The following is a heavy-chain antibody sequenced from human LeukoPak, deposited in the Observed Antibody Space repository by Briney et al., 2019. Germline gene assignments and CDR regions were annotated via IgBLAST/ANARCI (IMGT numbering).Heavy chain of an antibody. Sequence: SETLSLTCTVSGGSISSYYWSWIRQPAGKGLEWIGRIYTSGSTNYNPSLKSRVTMSVDTSKNQFSLKLSSVTAADTAVYYCARDLVVAVAGTEDYWGQGTLVTV. CDR1: GGSISSYY. V-gene: IGHV4-4*07. D-gene: IGHD6-19*01. J-gene: IGHJ4*02. CDR2: IYTSGST. CDR3: ARDLVVAVAGTEDY.